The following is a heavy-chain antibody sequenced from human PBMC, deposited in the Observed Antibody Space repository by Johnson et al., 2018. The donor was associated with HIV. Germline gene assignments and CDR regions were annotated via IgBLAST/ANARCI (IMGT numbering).Heavy chain of an antibody. CDR3: ARESSASSGAFDI. CDR2: ISYDGSNK. J-gene: IGHJ3*02. D-gene: IGHD6-25*01. Sequence: QVQLVESGGGLVQPGRSLRLSCAASGFTFSSYAMHWVRQAPGKGLEWVAVISYDGSNKYYADSVKGRFTISRDNAKTTLYLQMNSLRAEDTAVYYCARESSASSGAFDIWGQGTMVTVSS. CDR1: GFTFSSYA. V-gene: IGHV3-30*14.